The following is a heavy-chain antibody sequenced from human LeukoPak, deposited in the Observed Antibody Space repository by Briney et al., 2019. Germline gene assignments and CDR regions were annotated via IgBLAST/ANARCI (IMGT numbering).Heavy chain of an antibody. V-gene: IGHV4-61*05. Sequence: PSETLSLTCTVSGGSISSSSYYWSWIRQPPGKGLEWIGYIYYSGGTYYSPPLKSRITISVDTSKNQFSLRLSSVTAADTAVYYCARQGTTVARYYLDYWGQGTLVTVSS. CDR3: ARQGTTVARYYLDY. J-gene: IGHJ4*02. CDR1: GGSISSSSYY. D-gene: IGHD4-17*01. CDR2: IYYSGGT.